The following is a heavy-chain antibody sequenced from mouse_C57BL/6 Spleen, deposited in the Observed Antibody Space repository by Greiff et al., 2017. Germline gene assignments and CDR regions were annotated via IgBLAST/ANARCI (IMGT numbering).Heavy chain of an antibody. CDR1: GFTFSDYY. V-gene: IGHV5-16*01. CDR2: INYDGSST. CDR3: ARDMCLYYDREYDAMDY. J-gene: IGHJ4*01. Sequence: EVQGVESEGGLVQPGSSMKLSCTASGFTFSDYYMAWVRQVPEKGLEWVANINYDGSSTYYLDSLKSRFILSRDNATNILYLQMSSLKSEDTATYYCARDMCLYYDREYDAMDYWGQGTSVTVSS. D-gene: IGHD2-4*01.